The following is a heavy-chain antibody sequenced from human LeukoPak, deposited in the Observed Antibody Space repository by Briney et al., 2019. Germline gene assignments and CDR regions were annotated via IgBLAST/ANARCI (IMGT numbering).Heavy chain of an antibody. Sequence: ASVKVSCKASGYTFTSYDINWVRQATGQGLEWMGWVNPNSGSTGYAQKFQGRVTITRNTSISTAYMELSSLRSEDTAVYYCARRGELLDYYFDYWGQGTLVTVSS. CDR2: VNPNSGST. V-gene: IGHV1-8*03. CDR1: GYTFTSYD. CDR3: ARRGELLDYYFDY. J-gene: IGHJ4*02. D-gene: IGHD1-26*01.